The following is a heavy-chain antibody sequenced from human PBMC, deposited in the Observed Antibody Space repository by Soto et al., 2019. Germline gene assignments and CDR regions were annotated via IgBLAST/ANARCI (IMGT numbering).Heavy chain of an antibody. Sequence: GGSLRLSCAASGFTFSNAWMSWVRQAPGKGLEWVGRIKSKTDGGTTDYAAPVKGRFTISRDDSKNTLYLQMNSLKTEDTAVYYCTTLGRQQLVEGYYYYYYMDVWGKGTTVTVSS. CDR1: GFTFSNAW. D-gene: IGHD6-13*01. CDR3: TTLGRQQLVEGYYYYYYMDV. CDR2: IKSKTDGGTT. J-gene: IGHJ6*03. V-gene: IGHV3-15*01.